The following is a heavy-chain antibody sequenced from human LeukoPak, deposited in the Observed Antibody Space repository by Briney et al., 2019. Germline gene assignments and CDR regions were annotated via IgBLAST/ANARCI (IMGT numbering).Heavy chain of an antibody. V-gene: IGHV3-23*01. J-gene: IGHJ4*02. D-gene: IGHD3-22*01. CDR3: AKHDSSGYWYFDY. Sequence: GGSLRLSCAASGFTFSSYAMSWVRQAPGKGLEWVSAISGSGGSTYYADSVKGRFTISRDDSKNTLYLQMNSLRAEDTAVYYCAKHDSSGYWYFDYWGQGTLVTVSS. CDR2: ISGSGGST. CDR1: GFTFSSYA.